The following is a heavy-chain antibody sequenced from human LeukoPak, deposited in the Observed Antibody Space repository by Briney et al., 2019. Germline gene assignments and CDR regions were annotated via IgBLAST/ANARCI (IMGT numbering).Heavy chain of an antibody. CDR2: IYYTWT. D-gene: IGHD7-27*01. CDR3: AARKLGNDY. V-gene: IGHV4-59*02. CDR1: GGSVSDYY. Sequence: NPSETLSLTCTVSGGSVSDYYWSWIRQSPGKGLDWMGNIYYTWTSYNPALKSRVIISADTSTNHFSLNLSSGTAAITALYSRAARKLGNDYWGQGTLVTVSS. J-gene: IGHJ4*02.